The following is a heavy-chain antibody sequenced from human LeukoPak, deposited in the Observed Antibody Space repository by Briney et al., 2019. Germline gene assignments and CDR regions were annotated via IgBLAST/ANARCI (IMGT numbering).Heavy chain of an antibody. J-gene: IGHJ4*02. CDR2: IKSKTDGGTT. Sequence: NPGGSLRLSCAASGFTFSNAWMSWVRQAPGKGLEWVGHIKSKTDGGTTDYAAPVKGRFTISRDDSKNTLYLQMNSLKTEDTAVYYCTAYRIAAAGRNDYWGQGTLVTVSS. V-gene: IGHV3-15*01. CDR3: TAYRIAAAGRNDY. CDR1: GFTFSNAW. D-gene: IGHD6-13*01.